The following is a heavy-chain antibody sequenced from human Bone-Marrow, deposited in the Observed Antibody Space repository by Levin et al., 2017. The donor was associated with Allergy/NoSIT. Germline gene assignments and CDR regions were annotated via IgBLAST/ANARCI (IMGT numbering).Heavy chain of an antibody. V-gene: IGHV3-48*04. D-gene: IGHD3-3*01. CDR2: VGTSSATI. CDR1: GFPFSSYS. Sequence: GESLKISCAASGFPFSSYSINWVRQAPGKGLEWISYVGTSSATIFYADSVEGRFTISRDDAKDSLYLQMNSLRAEDTAVYYCAKDPDQLTVFGLDVWGQGTTVIVSS. CDR3: AKDPDQLTVFGLDV. J-gene: IGHJ6*02.